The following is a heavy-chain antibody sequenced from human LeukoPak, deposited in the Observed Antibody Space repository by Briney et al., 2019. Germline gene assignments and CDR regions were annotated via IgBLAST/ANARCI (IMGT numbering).Heavy chain of an antibody. D-gene: IGHD3-22*01. V-gene: IGHV1-18*01. J-gene: IGHJ5*02. CDR2: ISAYNGNT. CDR3: ARDITYYYDSSGLANWFDP. Sequence: ASVKVSCKASGYTFTSYGISWVRQAPGQGLEWMGWISAYNGNTNYAQKLQGGVTMTTDTSTSTAYMELRSLRSDDTAVYYCARDITYYYDSSGLANWFDPWGQGTLVTVSS. CDR1: GYTFTSYG.